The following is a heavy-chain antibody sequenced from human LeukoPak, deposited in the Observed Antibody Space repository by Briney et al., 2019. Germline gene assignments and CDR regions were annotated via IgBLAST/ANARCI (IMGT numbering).Heavy chain of an antibody. CDR3: AIGGDSSTSCYRCFNY. Sequence: GGALKTSFQGLGYRFTNYWIGWGRPGPGKGLEGMGIMYPGDSDPTYRPSFPGQVTLSADKSIGTAYLQWSSLKASDTAMYYCAIGGDSSTSCYRCFNYWGQGTLVTVSS. CDR1: GYRFTNYW. V-gene: IGHV5-51*01. J-gene: IGHJ4*02. CDR2: MYPGDSDP. D-gene: IGHD2-2*02.